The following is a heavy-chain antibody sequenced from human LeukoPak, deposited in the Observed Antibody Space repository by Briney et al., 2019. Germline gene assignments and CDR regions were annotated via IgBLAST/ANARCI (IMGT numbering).Heavy chain of an antibody. Sequence: PGRSLRLSCAASGFIFSSNVMYWVRQAPGKGLEWVAVIWYDGSNKYYADSVKGRFTISRDNSKNTLYLQMNSLRAEDTAVYYCARDRYDSGGYTDYWGQGTLVTISS. CDR2: IWYDGSNK. V-gene: IGHV3-33*07. D-gene: IGHD3-22*01. J-gene: IGHJ4*02. CDR3: ARDRYDSGGYTDY. CDR1: GFIFSSNV.